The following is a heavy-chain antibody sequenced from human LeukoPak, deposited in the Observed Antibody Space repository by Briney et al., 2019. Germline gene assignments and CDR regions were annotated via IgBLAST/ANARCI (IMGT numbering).Heavy chain of an antibody. CDR3: AILSRGYILTGYYDFDY. CDR2: INPNSGGT. CDR1: GYTFTGYY. V-gene: IGHV1-2*02. J-gene: IGHJ4*02. Sequence: ASVKVSCKASGYTFTGYYMHWVRQAPGQGLEWMGWINPNSGGTNYAQKFQGRVTMTRDTSISTAYMELSRLRSDDTAVYYCAILSRGYILTGYYDFDYWGQGTLVTVSS. D-gene: IGHD3-9*01.